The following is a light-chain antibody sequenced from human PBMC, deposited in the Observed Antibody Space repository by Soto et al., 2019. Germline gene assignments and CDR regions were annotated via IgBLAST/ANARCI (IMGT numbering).Light chain of an antibody. CDR1: QGISSA. J-gene: IGKJ2*01. CDR3: QQFNRYPPYT. Sequence: AIQLTQSPSSLSASVGDRVTITCRASQGISSALAWYQQKPGKAPKLLIYDASSLESGVPSRFSGSGSETDFSLTISSLQPEAFATYYCQQFNRYPPYTFGQGTKLEIK. CDR2: DAS. V-gene: IGKV1-13*02.